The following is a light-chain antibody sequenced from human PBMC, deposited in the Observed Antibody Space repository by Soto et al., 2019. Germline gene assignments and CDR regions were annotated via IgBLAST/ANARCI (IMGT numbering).Light chain of an antibody. J-gene: IGLJ1*01. CDR3: CSYAGNPYV. CDR1: SSDVGSYNS. V-gene: IGLV2-23*01. Sequence: QSVLTQPASVSGSPGQSIAISCTGTSSDVGSYNSVSWYQQQPGKAPKLMIYEGSKRPSGVSDRFSGSKYGNTASLTISGLQAEDAADYYCCSYAGNPYVFGTGNKVTVL. CDR2: EGS.